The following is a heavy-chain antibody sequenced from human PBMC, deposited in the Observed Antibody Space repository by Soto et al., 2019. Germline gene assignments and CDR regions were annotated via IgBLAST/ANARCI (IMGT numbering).Heavy chain of an antibody. J-gene: IGHJ3*02. CDR3: ARHREMATIRDAFDI. CDR2: IYYSGST. CDR1: GGSISSSSYY. Sequence: PSETLSLTCTVSGGSISSSSYYWGWIRQTPGKGLEWIGSIYYSGSTYYNPSLKSRVTISVDTSKNQLSLKLSSVTAADTAVYYCARHREMATIRDAFDIWGQGTMVTVSS. V-gene: IGHV4-39*01. D-gene: IGHD5-12*01.